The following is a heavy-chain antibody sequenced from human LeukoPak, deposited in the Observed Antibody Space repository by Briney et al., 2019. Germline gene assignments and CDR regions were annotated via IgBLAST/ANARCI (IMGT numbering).Heavy chain of an antibody. J-gene: IGHJ5*02. CDR2: IYVDGRTT. V-gene: IGHV3-74*01. Sequence: GGSLRLSCVASGFTFSNYWMHWVRQPPGKGLVWVSRIYVDGRTTNYADSVKGRFTISRDNAKNTVYLEMNSLSVEDTATYYCIKDFRSADLWGQGTLVTVTS. CDR3: IKDFRSADL. CDR1: GFTFSNYW.